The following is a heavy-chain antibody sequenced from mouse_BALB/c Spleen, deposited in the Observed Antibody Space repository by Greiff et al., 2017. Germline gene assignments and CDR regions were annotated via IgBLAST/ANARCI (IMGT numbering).Heavy chain of an antibody. J-gene: IGHJ2*01. CDR1: GFTFSSYT. D-gene: IGHD2-1*01. V-gene: IGHV5-6-4*01. CDR2: ISSGGSYT. Sequence: EVKLVESGGGLVKPGGSLKLSCAASGFTFSSYTMSWVRQTPEKRLEWVATISSGGSYTYYPDSVKGRFTISRDNAKNTLYLQMSSLKSEDTAMYYCTRDYGNYPFDYWGQGTTLTVSS. CDR3: TRDYGNYPFDY.